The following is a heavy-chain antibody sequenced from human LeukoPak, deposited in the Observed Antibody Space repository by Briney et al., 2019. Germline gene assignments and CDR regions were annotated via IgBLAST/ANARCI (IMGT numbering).Heavy chain of an antibody. CDR1: GFTFGTYW. CDR2: INQDGSEK. Sequence: GGSLRLSCAASGFTFGTYWMSWVRQAPGKGLEWVANINQDGSEKYYVDSVKGRFTISRDNAKNSLYLQMNSLRAEDTAVYYCARESSGSYFDDWGEGTLVTVSS. CDR3: ARESSGSYFDD. V-gene: IGHV3-7*01. D-gene: IGHD1-26*01. J-gene: IGHJ4*02.